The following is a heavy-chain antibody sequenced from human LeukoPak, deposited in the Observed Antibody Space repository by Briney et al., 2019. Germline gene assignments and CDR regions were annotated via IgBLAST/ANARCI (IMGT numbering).Heavy chain of an antibody. Sequence: PSETLSLTCTVSGGSISSSSYYWGWIRQPPGKGLEGIGSIYYSGSTYYNPSLKSRVTISVDTSKNQFSLKLSSVTAADTAVYYCARDRGYEETVDYWGQGTLVTVSS. CDR2: IYYSGST. J-gene: IGHJ4*02. CDR1: GGSISSSSYY. CDR3: ARDRGYEETVDY. D-gene: IGHD5-12*01. V-gene: IGHV4-39*07.